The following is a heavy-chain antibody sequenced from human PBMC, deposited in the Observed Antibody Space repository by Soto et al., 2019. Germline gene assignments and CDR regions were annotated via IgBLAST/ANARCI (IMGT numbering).Heavy chain of an antibody. CDR2: ISGGGGST. D-gene: IGHD6-19*01. Sequence: PGGSLRLSCAASGFSFSSYAMSWVRQAPGKGLEWVSGISGGGGSTDYADSVKGRFTISRDNSKNTMYLQLNSLRAEDTAVYYCEKDSGAVAGPYWGQGTLVTVSS. J-gene: IGHJ4*02. V-gene: IGHV3-23*01. CDR1: GFSFSSYA. CDR3: EKDSGAVAGPY.